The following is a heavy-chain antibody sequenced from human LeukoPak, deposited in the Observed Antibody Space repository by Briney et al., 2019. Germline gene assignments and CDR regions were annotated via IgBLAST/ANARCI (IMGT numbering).Heavy chain of an antibody. CDR2: INPNSGGT. J-gene: IGHJ4*02. V-gene: IGHV1-2*04. CDR1: GYTFTGYY. Sequence: ASVKVSCKASGYTFTGYYIHWVRQAPGQGLEWMGWINPNSGGTNYAQKFQGWVTMTRDTSISTTYMELGRLRSDDTAVHYCARTPYYYDSSGYYDYWGQGTLVTVSS. CDR3: ARTPYYYDSSGYYDY. D-gene: IGHD3-22*01.